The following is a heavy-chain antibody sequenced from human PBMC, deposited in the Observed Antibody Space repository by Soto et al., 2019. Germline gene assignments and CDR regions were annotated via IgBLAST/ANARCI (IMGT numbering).Heavy chain of an antibody. V-gene: IGHV3-21*01. Sequence: PGGSLRLSCAASGFTFSSYSMNWVRQAPGKGLEWVSFISSSSSYIYYADSVKGRFTISRDNAKNSLYPQMNSLRAEDTAVYYCASEPAAIYYYYYYGMDVWGQGTTVTVSS. J-gene: IGHJ6*02. CDR1: GFTFSSYS. CDR2: ISSSSSYI. CDR3: ASEPAAIYYYYYYGMDV. D-gene: IGHD2-2*01.